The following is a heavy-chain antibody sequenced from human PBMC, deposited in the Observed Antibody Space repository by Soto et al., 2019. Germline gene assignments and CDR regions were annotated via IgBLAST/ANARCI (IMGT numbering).Heavy chain of an antibody. D-gene: IGHD5-12*01. CDR1: GFTFSVYW. CDR2: IKFDGSGI. CDR3: ARDSGYSSVDSVNHYFDY. V-gene: IGHV3-7*01. J-gene: IGHJ4*02. Sequence: EVQLVESGGKVVQPGGSLRLSCVASGFTFSVYWMSWVRQAPGEGLEWVARIKFDGSGIKYADCGKGRFSISRDNAANSVYLQMNSLRAEYTAVYYCARDSGYSSVDSVNHYFDYWGQGALVTVTS.